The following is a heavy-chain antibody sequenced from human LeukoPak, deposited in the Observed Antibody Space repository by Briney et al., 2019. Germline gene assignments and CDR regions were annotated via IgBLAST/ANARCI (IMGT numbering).Heavy chain of an antibody. V-gene: IGHV3-33*01. CDR2: IWYDGSNE. Sequence: GGSLRLSCAASGFTFSSYGMHWVRQAPGKGLEWLAVIWYDGSNEYYADSVKGRFTISRDNSKNTLFLQMNSLRADDTAVYYCARLSGSYPGYFDPWGQGTLVTVSS. CDR3: ARLSGSYPGYFDP. D-gene: IGHD1-26*01. J-gene: IGHJ5*02. CDR1: GFTFSSYG.